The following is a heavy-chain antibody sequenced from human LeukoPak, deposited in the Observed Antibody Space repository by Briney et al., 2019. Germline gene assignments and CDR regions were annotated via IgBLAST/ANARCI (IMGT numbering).Heavy chain of an antibody. D-gene: IGHD6-13*01. CDR3: ARAGIAAAVGFDY. CDR2: IWYDGSNK. Sequence: GRSLRLSCAAFGFTFSSYGMHWVRQAPGKGLEWVAVIWYDGSNKYYADSVKGRFTISRDNSKNTLYLQMNSLRAEDTAVYYCARAGIAAAVGFDYWGQGTLVTVSS. J-gene: IGHJ4*02. CDR1: GFTFSSYG. V-gene: IGHV3-33*01.